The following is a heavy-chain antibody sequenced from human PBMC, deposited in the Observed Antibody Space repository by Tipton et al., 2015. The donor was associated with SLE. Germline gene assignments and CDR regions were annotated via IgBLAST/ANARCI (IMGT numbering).Heavy chain of an antibody. D-gene: IGHD1-26*01. V-gene: IGHV3-33*01. CDR3: ARDAGTAFDI. CDR2: IWFDGSNQ. J-gene: IGHJ3*02. Sequence: SLRLSCVASGFTFSISGMQWVRQAPGKGLEWVAAIWFDGSNQYYGDSVKGRFTVSRDNSKNTLNLLMNSLTAEDTSVYYCARDAGTAFDIWGQGTMVTVSS. CDR1: GFTFSISG.